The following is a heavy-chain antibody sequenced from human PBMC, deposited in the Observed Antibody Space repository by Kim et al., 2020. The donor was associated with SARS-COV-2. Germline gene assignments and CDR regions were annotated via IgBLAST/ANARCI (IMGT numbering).Heavy chain of an antibody. CDR2: ISYDGSNK. J-gene: IGHJ4*02. CDR3: ARDWYYYDSSGYSY. D-gene: IGHD3-22*01. V-gene: IGHV3-30*04. CDR1: GFTFSSYA. Sequence: GGSLRLSCAASGFTFSSYAMHWVRQAPGKGLEWVAVISYDGSNKYYADSVKGRFTISRDNSKNTLYLQMNSPRAEDTAVYYCARDWYYYDSSGYSYWGQG.